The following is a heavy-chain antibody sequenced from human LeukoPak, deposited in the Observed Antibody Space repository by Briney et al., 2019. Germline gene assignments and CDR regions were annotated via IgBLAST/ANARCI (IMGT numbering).Heavy chain of an antibody. D-gene: IGHD1-26*01. CDR2: INPNSGGT. CDR3: AREGPIVGATHLVDY. V-gene: IGHV1-2*02. Sequence: ASVKVSCKASGYTLTDYYVHWVRQAPGQGLEWMGWINPNSGGTNYAQKFQGRVTMTRDTSISTAYMELSRLRSDDTAVYYCAREGPIVGATHLVDYWGQGTLVTVSS. J-gene: IGHJ4*02. CDR1: GYTLTDYY.